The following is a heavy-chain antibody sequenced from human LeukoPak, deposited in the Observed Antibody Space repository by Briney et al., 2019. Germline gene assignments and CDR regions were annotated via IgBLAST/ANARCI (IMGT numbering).Heavy chain of an antibody. Sequence: GSLRLSCAASGFTFSSYSMNWVRQAPGKGLEWVSSISSSSSYIYYADSVKGRFTISRDNAKNSLYLQMNSLRAEDTAVYYCARDRITIFGVVIKHYGMDVWGQGTTVTVSS. J-gene: IGHJ6*02. CDR1: GFTFSSYS. D-gene: IGHD3-3*01. CDR3: ARDRITIFGVVIKHYGMDV. V-gene: IGHV3-21*01. CDR2: ISSSSSYI.